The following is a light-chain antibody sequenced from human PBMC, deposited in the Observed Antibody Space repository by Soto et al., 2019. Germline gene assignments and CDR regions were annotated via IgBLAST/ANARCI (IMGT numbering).Light chain of an antibody. CDR2: DNN. J-gene: IGLJ1*01. CDR3: GAWDSSLSAGV. V-gene: IGLV1-51*01. CDR1: SSNIGNNY. Sequence: QSVLTQPPSVSAPPGQKVTISCSGRSSNIGNNYVSWYQQLPGTAPKLLIHDNNERPSGIPDRFSGSKSGTSATLGITGLQTGDEADYYCGAWDSSLSAGVFGTGTKLTVL.